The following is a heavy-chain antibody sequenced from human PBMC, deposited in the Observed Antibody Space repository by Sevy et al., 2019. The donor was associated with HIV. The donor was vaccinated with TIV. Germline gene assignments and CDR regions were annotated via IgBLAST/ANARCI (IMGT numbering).Heavy chain of an antibody. CDR2: IYYDGSNK. CDR1: GFTFSNYG. CDR3: AKCLTPVTNQWSFDP. J-gene: IGHJ5*02. Sequence: GGSLRLSCAASGFTFSNYGMHWVRQAPDKGLEWVAVIYYDGSNKYYADSVKGRFTISRDISQNTLFLQMNSLRAEDTAVYYCAKCLTPVTNQWSFDPWGQGTLVTVSS. V-gene: IGHV3-33*06. D-gene: IGHD4-17*01.